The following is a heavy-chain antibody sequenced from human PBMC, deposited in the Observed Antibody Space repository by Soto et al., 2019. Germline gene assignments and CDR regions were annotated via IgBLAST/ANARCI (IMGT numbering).Heavy chain of an antibody. Sequence: PSETLSLTCTVSGGSISSYYWSWIRQPPGKGLEWIGYIYYSGSTNYNPSPKSRVTISVDTSKNQFSLKLSSVTAADTAVYYCARVRGYYDSSGYYPTFDPWGQGTLVTVSS. CDR3: ARVRGYYDSSGYYPTFDP. J-gene: IGHJ5*02. CDR2: IYYSGST. CDR1: GGSISSYY. V-gene: IGHV4-59*01. D-gene: IGHD3-22*01.